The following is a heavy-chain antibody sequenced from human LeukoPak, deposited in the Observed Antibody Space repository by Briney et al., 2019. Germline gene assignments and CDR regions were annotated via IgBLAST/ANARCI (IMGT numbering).Heavy chain of an antibody. V-gene: IGHV2-70*04. CDR3: ARTSIAAAGTAFDP. J-gene: IGHJ5*02. Sequence: SGPALVKPTQTLTLTCTFSGFSLSTSGMRVSWIRQPPGKALEWLARIDWDDDKFYSTSLKTRLTISKDTSKNQVVLTMTNMDPVDTATHYCARTSIAAAGTAFDPWGQGTLVTVSS. CDR2: IDWDDDK. CDR1: GFSLSTSGMR. D-gene: IGHD6-13*01.